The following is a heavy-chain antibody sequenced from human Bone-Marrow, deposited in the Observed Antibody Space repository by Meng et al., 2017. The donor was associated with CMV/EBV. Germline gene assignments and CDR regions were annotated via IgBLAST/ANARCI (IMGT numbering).Heavy chain of an antibody. CDR3: ATVGLGMNWFDP. CDR2: INHSGNT. CDR1: GGFFSGYY. Sequence: QVPLQQWGEGLLKPSQTLSLTCAVYGGFFSGYYWSWIRQPPGKGLEWIAEINHSGNTNYNPSLKSRVTISVDTSKNQFSLKLSSVTAADTAVYYCATVGLGMNWFDPWGQGTLVTVSS. V-gene: IGHV4-34*01. J-gene: IGHJ5*02.